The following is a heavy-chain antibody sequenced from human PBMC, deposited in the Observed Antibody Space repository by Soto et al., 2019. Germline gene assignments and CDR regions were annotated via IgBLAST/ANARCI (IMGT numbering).Heavy chain of an antibody. CDR2: IYYSGST. D-gene: IGHD3-22*01. CDR3: ARRASGYFGDDAFDI. J-gene: IGHJ3*02. CDR1: GFSISSYY. V-gene: IGHV4-59*08. Sequence: PAETLALTCTFSGFSISSYYWSWIRQPPGKGLEWIGYIYYSGSTNYNPSLKSRVTISVDTSKNQFSLKLSSVTAADTAVYYCARRASGYFGDDAFDIWGQGTMVTVSS.